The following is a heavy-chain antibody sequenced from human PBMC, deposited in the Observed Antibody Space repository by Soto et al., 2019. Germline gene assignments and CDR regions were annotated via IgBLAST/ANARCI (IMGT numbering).Heavy chain of an antibody. V-gene: IGHV4-39*01. CDR3: ARMGLDDTLTGYYFDH. Sequence: QLQLQESGPGLVRPSETLSLTCTVSGGSISSTSYYWGWVRQPPGKGLEWIGGIFYSGSTYYNPSVKSRVTISVDTSRIQFSLKLSSVTAADTAVYYCARMGLDDTLTGYYFDHWGQGSLVTVSS. CDR2: IFYSGST. CDR1: GGSISSTSYY. D-gene: IGHD3-9*01. J-gene: IGHJ4*02.